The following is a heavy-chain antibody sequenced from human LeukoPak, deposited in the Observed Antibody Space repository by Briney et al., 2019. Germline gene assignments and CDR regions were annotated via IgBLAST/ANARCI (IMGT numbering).Heavy chain of an antibody. CDR1: GYTFTGYY. D-gene: IGHD3-3*01. CDR3: AGGFLEWLLVY. Sequence: GASVKVSCKASGYTFTGYYMHWVRQAPGQGLEWMGWISAYNGNTNYAQKLQGRVTMTTDTSTSTAYMELRSLRSDDTAVYYCAGGFLEWLLVYWGQGTLVTVSS. CDR2: ISAYNGNT. V-gene: IGHV1-18*04. J-gene: IGHJ4*02.